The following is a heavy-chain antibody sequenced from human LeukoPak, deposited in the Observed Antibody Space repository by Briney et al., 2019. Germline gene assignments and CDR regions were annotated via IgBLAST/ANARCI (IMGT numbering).Heavy chain of an antibody. V-gene: IGHV4-59*01. D-gene: IGHD3-22*01. CDR1: GGSISSYY. J-gene: IGHJ4*02. CDR3: ARDYDSRGYIDY. Sequence: SETLSLTCTVSGGSISSYYWSWIRQPPGKGLEWIGYIYYSGSTNYNPSLKSRVTISVDTSKNQFSLKLSSVTAADTAVYYCARDYDSRGYIDYWGQGTLVTVSS. CDR2: IYYSGST.